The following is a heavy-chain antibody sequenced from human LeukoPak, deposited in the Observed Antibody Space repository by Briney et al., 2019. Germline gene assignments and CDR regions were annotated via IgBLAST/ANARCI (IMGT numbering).Heavy chain of an antibody. CDR3: ARHLRWRTSFSPFDY. J-gene: IGHJ4*02. CDR1: GGSFSGYY. CDR2: INHSENT. V-gene: IGHV4-34*01. D-gene: IGHD3/OR15-3a*01. Sequence: SETLSLTCAGYGGSFSGYYWSWIRHPLGKGLEWIGEINHSENTDYNPSLKSRVTISVDTSKNQLSLKLSSVTAADTAVYYCARHLRWRTSFSPFDYWGQGTLVTVSS.